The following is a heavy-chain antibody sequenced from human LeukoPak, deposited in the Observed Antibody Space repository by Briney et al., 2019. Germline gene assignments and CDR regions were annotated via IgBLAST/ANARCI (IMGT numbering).Heavy chain of an antibody. CDR2: ISGSGGST. V-gene: IGHV3-23*01. J-gene: IGHJ4*02. D-gene: IGHD2-2*01. CDR1: GFTFSSYA. CDR3: AKGPRRSPAANFDY. Sequence: PGGSLRLSCAASGFTFSSYAMSWVRQAPGKGLEWVSAISGSGGSTYYADSVKGRFTISRDNSKNTLYLQMNSLRAEDTAVYYCAKGPRRSPAANFDYWGQGTLVTVSP.